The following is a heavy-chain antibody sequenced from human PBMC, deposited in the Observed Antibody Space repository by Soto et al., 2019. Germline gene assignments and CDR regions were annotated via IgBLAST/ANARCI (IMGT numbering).Heavy chain of an antibody. D-gene: IGHD6-13*01. CDR1: GGSISSSTHD. CDR3: ARVRTIAAGVNYFEY. J-gene: IGHJ4*02. Sequence: KPSETMSLTCTVSGGSISSSTHDWGWIRQPPGKGLEWIGSIYYSGTTYYNPSLKSRITISIDTSKNQSALNLRSVTAADTAVYYCARVRTIAAGVNYFEYWGQGTLVTVSS. CDR2: IYYSGTT. V-gene: IGHV4-39*01.